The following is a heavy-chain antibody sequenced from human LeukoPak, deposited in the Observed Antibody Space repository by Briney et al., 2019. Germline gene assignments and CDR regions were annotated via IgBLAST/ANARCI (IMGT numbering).Heavy chain of an antibody. CDR2: IRYDGTNK. V-gene: IGHV3-30*02. J-gene: IGHJ4*02. CDR1: GIIFSGYG. D-gene: IGHD6-19*01. Sequence: GGSLRLSCEVSGIIFSGYGIHWVRQAPGKGLEWVAFIRYDGTNKYYADSVKGRFTISRDNSNNTLYLQMNSLRVEDTAVYYCAKVGSGWYGVDYWGKGTLVTVSS. CDR3: AKVGSGWYGVDY.